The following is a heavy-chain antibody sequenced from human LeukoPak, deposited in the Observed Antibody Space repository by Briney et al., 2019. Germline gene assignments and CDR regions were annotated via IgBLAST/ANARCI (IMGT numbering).Heavy chain of an antibody. CDR3: ARGTGYSVFDY. V-gene: IGHV3-74*01. CDR1: GFTFSSYW. D-gene: IGHD5-24*01. J-gene: IGHJ4*02. Sequence: GGSLRLSCAASGFTFSSYWMNWVRQARGQGLMWVSRINSDGSSTSYADSVKGRFTIYRDNAKNTLYLQMSSLRGEDTAVYYCARGTGYSVFDYWGQGTLVTVSS. CDR2: INSDGSST.